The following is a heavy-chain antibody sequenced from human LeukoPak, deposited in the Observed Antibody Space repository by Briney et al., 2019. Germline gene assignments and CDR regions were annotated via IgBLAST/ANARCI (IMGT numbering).Heavy chain of an antibody. J-gene: IGHJ6*02. CDR2: INPNSGGT. D-gene: IGHD2-15*01. CDR3: ARDWWWLQDYYYGMDV. V-gene: IGHV1-2*02. Sequence: ASVKVSCEASGYTFTGYYMHWVRQAPGQGLEWMGWINPNSGGTNYAQKFQGRVTMTRDTSISTAYMELSRLRSDDTAVYYCARDWWWLQDYYYGMDVWGQGTTVTVSS. CDR1: GYTFTGYY.